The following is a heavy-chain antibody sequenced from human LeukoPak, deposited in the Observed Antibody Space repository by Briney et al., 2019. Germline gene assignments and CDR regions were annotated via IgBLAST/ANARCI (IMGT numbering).Heavy chain of an antibody. CDR3: ARLLRNYYDSSGYHDAFDF. J-gene: IGHJ3*01. D-gene: IGHD3-22*01. CDR1: GYSFTSYW. Sequence: KLGESLKISCKGSGYSFTSYWIGWVRQMPGKGLEWMGIIYPGDSDTRYSPSFQGQVTISADKSISTAYLQWSSLKASDTAMYYCARLLRNYYDSSGYHDAFDFWGQGTMVTVSS. CDR2: IYPGDSDT. V-gene: IGHV5-51*01.